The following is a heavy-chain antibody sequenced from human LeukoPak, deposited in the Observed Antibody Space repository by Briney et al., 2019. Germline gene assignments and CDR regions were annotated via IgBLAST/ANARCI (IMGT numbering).Heavy chain of an antibody. D-gene: IGHD6-19*01. J-gene: IGHJ4*02. CDR2: INHNGST. CDR3: ARAPLDSSGWYPEGLDY. V-gene: IGHV4-34*01. Sequence: SETLSLTCAVYGGSFSGYYWSWIRQPPGKGLEWIGEINHNGSTNYNPSLKSRVTISVDTSKNQFSLKLSSVTAADTAVYYCARAPLDSSGWYPEGLDYWGQGTLVTVSS. CDR1: GGSFSGYY.